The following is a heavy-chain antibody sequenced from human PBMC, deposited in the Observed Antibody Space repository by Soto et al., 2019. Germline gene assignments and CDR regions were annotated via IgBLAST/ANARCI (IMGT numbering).Heavy chain of an antibody. CDR2: ISYDGSNT. V-gene: IGHV3-30*18. Sequence: WVAIISYDGSNTYYADSVKGRFTIFRDNSKNTLYLQMNSLRAEDTSVYYCAKEGGLSGSYYISSSYYFDYWGQGTLVTVSS. CDR3: AKEGGLSGSYYISSSYYFDY. J-gene: IGHJ4*02. D-gene: IGHD1-26*01.